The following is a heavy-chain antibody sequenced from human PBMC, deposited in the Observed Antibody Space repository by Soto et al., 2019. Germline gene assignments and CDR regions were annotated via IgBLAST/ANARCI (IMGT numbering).Heavy chain of an antibody. CDR2: INVYNGNT. D-gene: IGHD3-10*01. V-gene: IGHV1-18*01. CDR3: ARGVGSGSYYNQYNWFDP. Sequence: QVQLVQSGGEVKKPGASVKVSCKASGYIFTNYGISWVRQAPGQGLEWMGWINVYNGNTKYAQKVQGRVTMTTDTSTSTAYMELGSLRSDDTAVYYCARGVGSGSYYNQYNWFDPWGQGTLVTVSS. CDR1: GYIFTNYG. J-gene: IGHJ5*02.